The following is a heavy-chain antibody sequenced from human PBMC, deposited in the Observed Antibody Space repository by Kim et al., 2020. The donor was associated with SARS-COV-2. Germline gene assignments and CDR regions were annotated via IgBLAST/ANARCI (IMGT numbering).Heavy chain of an antibody. J-gene: IGHJ5*02. D-gene: IGHD6-19*01. CDR2: ISAYNGNT. CDR3: ARDPGIAVAGAGWFDP. CDR1: GYTFTSYG. Sequence: ASVKVSCKASGYTFTSYGISWVRQAPGQGLEWMGWISAYNGNTNYAQKLQGRVTMTTDTSTSTAYMELRSLRSDDTAVYYCARDPGIAVAGAGWFDPWGQGTLVTVSS. V-gene: IGHV1-18*04.